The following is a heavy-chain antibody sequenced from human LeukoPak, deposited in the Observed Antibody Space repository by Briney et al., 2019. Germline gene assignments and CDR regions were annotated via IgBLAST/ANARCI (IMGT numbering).Heavy chain of an antibody. CDR3: VRDVYGSNWFDP. D-gene: IGHD3-10*01. V-gene: IGHV1-2*06. J-gene: IGHJ5*02. Sequence: ASVKVSCKASGYTFTGYYMHWVRQAPGQGLEWMGRISGDTGGTNYAQKFQGKVTMTRDTSITTTYMELSRLRSDDTAVYYCVRDVYGSNWFDPWGQGTLVTASS. CDR1: GYTFTGYY. CDR2: ISGDTGGT.